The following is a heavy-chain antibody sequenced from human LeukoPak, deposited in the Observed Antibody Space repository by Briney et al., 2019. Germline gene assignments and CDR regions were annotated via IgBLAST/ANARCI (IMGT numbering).Heavy chain of an antibody. Sequence: EASVKVSCQASGYTFTSYDINWVRQATGQGLEWMGWMNPNSGNTGHAQKFQGRVTMTRNTSTSTAYMELSSLRSEDTAVYYCARTASLGWFYFYMDVWGKGTTVTVSS. CDR3: ARTASLGWFYFYMDV. D-gene: IGHD2-15*01. J-gene: IGHJ6*03. CDR1: GYTFTSYD. CDR2: MNPNSGNT. V-gene: IGHV1-8*01.